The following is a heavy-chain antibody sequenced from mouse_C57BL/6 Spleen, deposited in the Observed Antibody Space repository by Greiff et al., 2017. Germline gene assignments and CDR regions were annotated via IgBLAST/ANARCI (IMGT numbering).Heavy chain of an antibody. D-gene: IGHD1-1*01. V-gene: IGHV1-55*01. CDR2: IYPGSGST. Sequence: QVQLQQPGAELVKPGASVTMSCKASGYTFTSYWITWVKQRPGQGLEWIGDIYPGSGSTNYNENFKSRTTLTVDTSSNKAYMQLSSLTSEDAAVYYCARRDYGWYFDVWGTGTTVTVSS. CDR3: ARRDYGWYFDV. J-gene: IGHJ1*03. CDR1: GYTFTSYW.